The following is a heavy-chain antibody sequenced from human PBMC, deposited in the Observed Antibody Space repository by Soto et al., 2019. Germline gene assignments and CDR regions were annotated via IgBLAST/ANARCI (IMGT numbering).Heavy chain of an antibody. V-gene: IGHV1-69*06. J-gene: IGHJ4*02. Sequence: QVQLVQSGAEVKKPGSSVNVSCKASVGTFSSYAFSWVRQAPGQGLEWMGGIVPFIDKANFAQKFQGRVTITADKSTSTTYTELTSLTSEETAVYYFARGGYSSSWRFDYWGQGTLVTVSS. CDR3: ARGGYSSSWRFDY. CDR2: IVPFIDKA. CDR1: VGTFSSYA. D-gene: IGHD6-13*01.